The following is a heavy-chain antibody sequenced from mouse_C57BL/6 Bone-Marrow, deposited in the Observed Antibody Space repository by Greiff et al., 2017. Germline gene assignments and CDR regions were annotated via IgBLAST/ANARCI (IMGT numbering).Heavy chain of an antibody. Sequence: QVQLQQPGAELVKPGASVKVSCKASGYTFTSYWMHWVKQRPGQGLEWIGRIHPSDSDTNYNQKFKGKATLTVDKSSSTAYMQLSSLTSEDSAVYYCAIPSTPLSGFAYWGQGTLVTVSA. CDR1: GYTFTSYW. J-gene: IGHJ3*01. D-gene: IGHD2-1*01. V-gene: IGHV1-74*01. CDR3: AIPSTPLSGFAY. CDR2: IHPSDSDT.